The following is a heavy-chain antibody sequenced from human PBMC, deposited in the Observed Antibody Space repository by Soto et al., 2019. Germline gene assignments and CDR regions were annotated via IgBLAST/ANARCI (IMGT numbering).Heavy chain of an antibody. J-gene: IGHJ4*02. V-gene: IGHV4-30-4*01. D-gene: IGHD1-26*01. CDR3: TRGLFSGSSYSGSWYYFDS. CDR2: IYYSGST. Sequence: PSETLSLTCTVSGGSISSGDYYWSWIRQPPGKGLEWIGYIYYSGSTYYNPSLKSRVTISTMSNNKFSLELSSVTAADTAVYFCTRGLFSGSSYSGSWYYFDSWGQGTMVTVS. CDR1: GGSISSGDYY.